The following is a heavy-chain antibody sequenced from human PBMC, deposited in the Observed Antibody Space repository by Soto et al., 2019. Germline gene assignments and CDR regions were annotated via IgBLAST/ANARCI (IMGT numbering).Heavy chain of an antibody. D-gene: IGHD7-27*01. Sequence: GGSLRLSCAASGFTFSSYWMRWVRQAPGKGLEWVANINQDGGARYYVESVKGRFTISRDNAKNSLYLQMNSLRAEDTAVYYCAKDDHWALDYWGQGTLVTVGS. CDR3: AKDDHWALDY. CDR2: INQDGGAR. CDR1: GFTFSSYW. V-gene: IGHV3-7*01. J-gene: IGHJ4*02.